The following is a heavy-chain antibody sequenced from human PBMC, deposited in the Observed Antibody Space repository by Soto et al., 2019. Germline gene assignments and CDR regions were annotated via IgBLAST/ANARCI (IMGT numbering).Heavy chain of an antibody. D-gene: IGHD2-15*01. CDR1: GFTVTNHY. J-gene: IGHJ4*02. V-gene: IGHV3-53*04. CDR2: IYAGGAT. Sequence: EVQLVDSGGDLVQPGGSLRLSCAASGFTVTNHYMIWVRQAPGKGLEWVSVIYAGGATYYADSVKGRFTISRHNSKNTVFLQMNSLRTEDTALYYCAARVVAATWFDYWGQGTLVTVSS. CDR3: AARVVAATWFDY.